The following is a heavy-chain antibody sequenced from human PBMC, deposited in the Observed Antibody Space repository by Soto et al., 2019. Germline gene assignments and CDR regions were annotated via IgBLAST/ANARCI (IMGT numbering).Heavy chain of an antibody. CDR2: INHSGST. Sequence: PSETLSLTCAVYGGSFSGYYWSWIRQPPGKGLEWIGEINHSGSTNCNPSLKSRVTISVDTSKNQFSLKLSSVTAADTAVYYCARVAYDILTGPGDYFDYWGQGTLVTVSS. J-gene: IGHJ4*02. CDR1: GGSFSGYY. CDR3: ARVAYDILTGPGDYFDY. V-gene: IGHV4-34*01. D-gene: IGHD3-9*01.